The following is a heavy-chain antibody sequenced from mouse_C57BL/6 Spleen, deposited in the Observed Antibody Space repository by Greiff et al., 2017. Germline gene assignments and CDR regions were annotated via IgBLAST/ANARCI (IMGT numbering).Heavy chain of an antibody. CDR2: IYPRSGNT. CDR1: GYTFTSYG. CDR3: ARKANWDAMDY. Sequence: QVHVKQSGAELARPGASVKLSCKASGYTFTSYGISWVKQRTGQGLEWIGEIYPRSGNTYYNEKFKGKATLTADKSSSTAYMELRSLTSEDSAVYFCARKANWDAMDYWGQGTSVTVSS. J-gene: IGHJ4*01. V-gene: IGHV1-81*01. D-gene: IGHD4-1*01.